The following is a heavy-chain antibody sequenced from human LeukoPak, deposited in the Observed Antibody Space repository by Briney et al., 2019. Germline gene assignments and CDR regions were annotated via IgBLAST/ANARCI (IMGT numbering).Heavy chain of an antibody. D-gene: IGHD1-26*01. CDR1: GGSFSGYY. J-gene: IGHJ4*02. CDR2: INHSGST. V-gene: IGHV4-34*01. Sequence: SETLSLTCAVYGGSFSGYYWSWIRQPPGKGLEWIGEINHSGSTNYNPSLKSRVTISVDTSKNQFSLKLSSVTAADTAVYYCAGGSYFSLIDYWGQGTLVTVSS. CDR3: AGGSYFSLIDY.